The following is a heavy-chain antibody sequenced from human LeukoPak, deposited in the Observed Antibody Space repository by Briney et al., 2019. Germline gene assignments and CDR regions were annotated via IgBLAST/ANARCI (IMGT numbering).Heavy chain of an antibody. Sequence: PGGSLRLSCAASGFPFDDFAMHWVRQAPGKGLEWVSGISWSTGTTGYATSVKGRFTISSDNAENSLYLQMNSLRVEDTAVYYCAARSSGNPYFWGQGTLVTVSS. D-gene: IGHD1-26*01. CDR2: ISWSTGTT. CDR3: AARSSGNPYF. V-gene: IGHV3-9*01. J-gene: IGHJ4*02. CDR1: GFPFDDFA.